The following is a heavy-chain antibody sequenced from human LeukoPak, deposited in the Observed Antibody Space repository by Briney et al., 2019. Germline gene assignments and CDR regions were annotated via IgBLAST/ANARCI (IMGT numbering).Heavy chain of an antibody. CDR3: ARAPYYYGSGSFFDY. CDR1: GYTFTSYH. CDR2: INPSGGTT. D-gene: IGHD3-10*01. V-gene: IGHV1-46*01. Sequence: ASVKVSCKASGYTFTSYHMHWVRQAPGQGLEWMGIINPSGGTTNYAQKFRGRVTMTRDMSTSTVYMELSSLRSEDTAVYYCARAPYYYGSGSFFDYWGQGTLVTVSS. J-gene: IGHJ4*02.